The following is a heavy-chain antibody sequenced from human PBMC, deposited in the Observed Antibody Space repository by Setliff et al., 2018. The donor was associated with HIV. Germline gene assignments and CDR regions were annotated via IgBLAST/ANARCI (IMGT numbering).Heavy chain of an antibody. CDR1: GYTFTGYY. CDR3: ARLPFITIFGVLNGDDGFDI. V-gene: IGHV1-2*06. CDR2: INPKSGGT. D-gene: IGHD3-3*01. J-gene: IGHJ3*02. Sequence: ASVKVSCKASGYTFTGYYMHWVRPAPGQGPEWLGRINPKSGGTRYAQKFQGRVSMTRDTAISTAYMELSRLRSDDSAVYYCARLPFITIFGVLNGDDGFDIWGQGTMGTV.